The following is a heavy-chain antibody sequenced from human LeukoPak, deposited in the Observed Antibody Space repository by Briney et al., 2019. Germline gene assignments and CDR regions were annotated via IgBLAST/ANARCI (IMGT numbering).Heavy chain of an antibody. CDR3: AKEGPNYYDSSGPFDY. V-gene: IGHV3-23*01. Sequence: GGSLRLSCAASGFTFNNYAMNWVRQAPGKGLEWVSAISGSGGSTYYADSVKGRFTISRDNSKNTLYLQMNSLRAEDTAVYYCAKEGPNYYDSSGPFDYWGQGTLSPSPQ. CDR1: GFTFNNYA. CDR2: ISGSGGST. D-gene: IGHD3-22*01. J-gene: IGHJ4*02.